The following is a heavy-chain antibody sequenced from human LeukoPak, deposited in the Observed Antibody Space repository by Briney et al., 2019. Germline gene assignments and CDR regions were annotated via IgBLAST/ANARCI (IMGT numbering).Heavy chain of an antibody. D-gene: IGHD6-19*01. Sequence: SETLSLTCTVSGGSISSGSYYWSWIRQPAGTGLEWIGRIYTSGSTNYNPSVKSRVTISVETSENQFSLKLTSVTAADTAVYYCARSGYCTGSLDAFDIWGQGTMVTVSS. CDR2: IYTSGST. CDR1: GGSISSGSYY. J-gene: IGHJ3*02. CDR3: ARSGYCTGSLDAFDI. V-gene: IGHV4-61*02.